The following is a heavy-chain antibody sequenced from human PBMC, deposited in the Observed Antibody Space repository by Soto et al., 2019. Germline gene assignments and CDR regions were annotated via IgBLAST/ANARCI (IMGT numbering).Heavy chain of an antibody. CDR2: ISAYNGNT. V-gene: IGHV1-18*01. D-gene: IGHD2-8*01. J-gene: IGHJ6*03. CDR1: GYTFTSYG. CDR3: AGGGGVYAYRYYYYYYYMDV. Sequence: QVQLVQSGAEVKKPGASVKVSCKASGYTFTSYGISWVRQAPGQGLEWMGWISAYNGNTNYAQKLQGRVTMTTETAKSTAYMGVRSLRSDYKAVYYWAGGGGVYAYRYYYYYYYMDVWGKGTTVTVSS.